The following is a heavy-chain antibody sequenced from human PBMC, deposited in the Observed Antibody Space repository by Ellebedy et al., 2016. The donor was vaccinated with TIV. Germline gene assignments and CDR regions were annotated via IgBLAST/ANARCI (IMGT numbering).Heavy chain of an antibody. CDR3: ARATVEWNDAFDI. V-gene: IGHV4-59*01. D-gene: IGHD3-3*01. Sequence: MPSETLSLTCTVSGGPISSYYWSWIRQPPGKGLEWIGYIYYSGSTNYNPSLKSRFTISVDTSKNQFSLKLSSLTAADTAVYYCARATVEWNDAFDIWGQGTMVTVSS. CDR2: IYYSGST. CDR1: GGPISSYY. J-gene: IGHJ3*02.